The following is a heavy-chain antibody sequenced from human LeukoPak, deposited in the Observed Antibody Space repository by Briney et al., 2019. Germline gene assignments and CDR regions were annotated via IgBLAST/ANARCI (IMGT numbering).Heavy chain of an antibody. Sequence: PGGSLRLSCATSGFTFSSYWMSWVRQAPGKGLEWVANIKQDGSEKYYVDSVKGRFTISRDNAKNSLYLQMNSLRAEDTAVYYCARDRDYGGNPGDYWGQGTLVTVSS. CDR3: ARDRDYGGNPGDY. V-gene: IGHV3-7*01. J-gene: IGHJ4*02. D-gene: IGHD4-23*01. CDR1: GFTFSSYW. CDR2: IKQDGSEK.